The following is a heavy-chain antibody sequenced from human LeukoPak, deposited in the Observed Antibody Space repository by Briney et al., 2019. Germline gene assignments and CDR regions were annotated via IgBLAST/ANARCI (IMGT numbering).Heavy chain of an antibody. J-gene: IGHJ6*03. CDR1: GFTVSSNC. D-gene: IGHD1-1*01. CDR3: AREGPLEEGYMDV. CDR2: IYSGGST. Sequence: PGGSLRLSCAASGFTVSSNCMSWVRQAPGKGLEWVSVIYSGGSTYYADSVKGRFTISRDNSKNTLYLQMNSLRAEDTAVYYCAREGPLEEGYMDVWGKGTTVTVSS. V-gene: IGHV3-53*01.